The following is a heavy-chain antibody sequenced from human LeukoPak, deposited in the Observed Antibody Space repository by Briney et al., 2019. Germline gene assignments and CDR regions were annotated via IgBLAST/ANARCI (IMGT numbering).Heavy chain of an antibody. CDR3: SCYYGSGRAPAIDY. J-gene: IGHJ4*02. D-gene: IGHD3-10*01. CDR2: INPSGGST. CDR1: GYTFTSYY. Sequence: ASVKVSCKASGYTFTSYYMHWVRQAPGQGLEWMGIINPSGGSTGYAQKFQGRVTMTRDTSTSTVYMELSSLRSEDTAVYYCSCYYGSGRAPAIDYWGQGTLVTVSS. V-gene: IGHV1-46*01.